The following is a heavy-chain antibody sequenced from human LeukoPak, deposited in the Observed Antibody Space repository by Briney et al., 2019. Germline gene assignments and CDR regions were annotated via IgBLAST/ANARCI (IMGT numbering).Heavy chain of an antibody. D-gene: IGHD3-10*01. Sequence: ASVKVSCKASGYTFTSYGISWVRQAPGQGLEWMGWISAYNGNTNYAQKLQGRVTMTTDTSTSTACMELRSLRSDDTAVYYCAGDNYYGSGSYGNWFDPWGQGTLVTVSS. CDR3: AGDNYYGSGSYGNWFDP. V-gene: IGHV1-18*01. CDR2: ISAYNGNT. J-gene: IGHJ5*02. CDR1: GYTFTSYG.